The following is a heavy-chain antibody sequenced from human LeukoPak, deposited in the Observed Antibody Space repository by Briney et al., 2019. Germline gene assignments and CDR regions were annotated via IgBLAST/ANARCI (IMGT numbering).Heavy chain of an antibody. D-gene: IGHD3-10*01. V-gene: IGHV3-74*01. CDR2: INTDGSST. Sequence: PGVTLRLSCAASRFTFSSYWMHWLRQAPGKELVGVSRINTDGSSTSYTLSVKGRFTISRDNAKNTLYLQMNSLRAEDTAVYYCGRDRYGSGSYYPLYYYYYYMDVWGKGTTVTVSS. CDR1: RFTFSSYW. CDR3: GRDRYGSGSYYPLYYYYYYMDV. J-gene: IGHJ6*03.